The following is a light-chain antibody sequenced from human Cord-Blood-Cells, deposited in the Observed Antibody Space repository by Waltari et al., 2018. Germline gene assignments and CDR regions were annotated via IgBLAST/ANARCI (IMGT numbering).Light chain of an antibody. J-gene: IGLJ3*02. CDR1: SSDVGGYNY. CDR3: SSYTSSSTWV. V-gene: IGLV2-14*01. CDR2: DVS. Sequence: QSALTQPASVSGSPGQSITISCTGTSSDVGGYNYVSWYQQHPGKAPKLRIYDVSKRPSGVPNRFSGSKSGNTASLTISGLQAEDEADYYCSSYTSSSTWVFGGGTKLTVL.